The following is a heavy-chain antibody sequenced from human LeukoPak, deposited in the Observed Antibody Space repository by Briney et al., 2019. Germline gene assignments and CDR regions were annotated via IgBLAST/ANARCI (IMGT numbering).Heavy chain of an antibody. V-gene: IGHV3-66*01. D-gene: IGHD3-10*01. CDR3: ARISTMVQGPTDY. J-gene: IGHJ4*02. CDR2: IYGGGDA. Sequence: GGSLRLSCSASGFTFSITYMAWVRQAPGKGLEWVSVIYGGGDAYYADSVKGRFTIARDNSKKTLSLQLNSLRAEDTAVYYCARISTMVQGPTDYWGQGTLVTVSS. CDR1: GFTFSITY.